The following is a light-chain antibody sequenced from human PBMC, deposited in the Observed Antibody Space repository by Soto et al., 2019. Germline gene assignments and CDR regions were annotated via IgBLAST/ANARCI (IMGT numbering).Light chain of an antibody. Sequence: QSVLTQPPSVSGAPGQRVTISCTGSSSNIGANYDVHWYQQLPGTAPKLLIYGDTNRPSGVPDRFSGSKSGTSASLAITGLQAEDGADYYCQSYDSSLNGWVFGGGTQLTVL. V-gene: IGLV1-40*01. CDR1: SSNIGANYD. CDR3: QSYDSSLNGWV. J-gene: IGLJ3*02. CDR2: GDT.